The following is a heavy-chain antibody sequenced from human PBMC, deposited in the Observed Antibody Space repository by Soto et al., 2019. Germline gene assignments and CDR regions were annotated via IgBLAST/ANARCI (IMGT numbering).Heavy chain of an antibody. CDR2: INSDGSST. Sequence: EVQLVESGGGLVQPGGSLRLSCAASGFTFRSYWMQWVRQAPGKGLVWVSRINSDGSSTSYADSVKGRFTISRDNAKNTLYRQMNSLRAEDTAVYYCASGGSSLNFDSWGQGTLVTVSS. V-gene: IGHV3-74*01. CDR1: GFTFRSYW. CDR3: ASGGSSLNFDS. J-gene: IGHJ4*02. D-gene: IGHD6-6*01.